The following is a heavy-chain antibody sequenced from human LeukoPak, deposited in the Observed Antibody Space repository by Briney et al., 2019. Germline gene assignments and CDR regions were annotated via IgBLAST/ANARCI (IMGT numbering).Heavy chain of an antibody. Sequence: SETLSLTCAVYGGSFSGYYWSWICQPPGKGLEWIGEINHSGSTNYNPSLKSRVTISVDTSKNQFSLKLSSVTAADTAVYYCAREYLTVTTLGYYYYYYMDVWGKGTTVTVSS. D-gene: IGHD4-11*01. CDR3: AREYLTVTTLGYYYYYYMDV. CDR1: GGSFSGYY. CDR2: INHSGST. V-gene: IGHV4-34*01. J-gene: IGHJ6*03.